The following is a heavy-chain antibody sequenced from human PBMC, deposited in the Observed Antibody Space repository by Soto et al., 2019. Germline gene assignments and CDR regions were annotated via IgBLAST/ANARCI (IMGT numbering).Heavy chain of an antibody. D-gene: IGHD3-3*01. J-gene: IGHJ4*02. CDR1: GGSISSYY. CDR2: MYYSGST. Sequence: SETLSLTCTVSGGSISSYYWSWIRQPPGKGLEWIGYMYYSGSTNYNPSLKSRVTISVDTSKNQLSLKLISVTAADTAVYYCARDELEWLPDYWGQGTLVTVSS. V-gene: IGHV4-59*12. CDR3: ARDELEWLPDY.